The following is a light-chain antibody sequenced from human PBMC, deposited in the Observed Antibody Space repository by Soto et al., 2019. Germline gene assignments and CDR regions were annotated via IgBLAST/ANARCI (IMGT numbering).Light chain of an antibody. CDR1: QSIRSY. CDR2: DAS. J-gene: IGKJ1*01. CDR3: QQSYSTPPWT. V-gene: IGKV1-39*01. Sequence: DIQMTRSPSSLSASVGDKLTITSRASQSIRSYLNWVQQKPGKAPKLMXYDASSLQTGVPSRFSGSGSGTDLSLTISSLQTEDFANYYCQQSYSTPPWTFGQGTKVDI.